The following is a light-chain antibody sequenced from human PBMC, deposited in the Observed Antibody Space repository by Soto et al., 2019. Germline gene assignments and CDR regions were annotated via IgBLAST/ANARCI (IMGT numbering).Light chain of an antibody. J-gene: IGKJ4*01. V-gene: IGKV3-11*01. CDR3: QQRSNWPST. Sequence: EIVLTQSPATLSLSPGNRATLSCRASQSVSSYLAWYQQKPGQAPRLLIYDASNSATGIPARFSGSGSGTDFTLTITSLDPEDFSVYYCQQRSNWPSTFGGGTKVEIK. CDR1: QSVSSY. CDR2: DAS.